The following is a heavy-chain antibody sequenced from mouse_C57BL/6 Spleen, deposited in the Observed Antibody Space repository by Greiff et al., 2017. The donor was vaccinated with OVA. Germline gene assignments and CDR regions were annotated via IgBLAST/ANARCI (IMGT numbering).Heavy chain of an antibody. CDR3: ARTPDYGDY. CDR2: IDPSDSYT. D-gene: IGHD2-4*01. V-gene: IGHV1-50*01. J-gene: IGHJ2*01. CDR1: GYTFTSYW. Sequence: VQLQQPGAELVKPGASVKLSCKASGYTFTSYWMQWVKQRPGQGLEWIGEIDPSDSYTNYNQKFKGKATLTVDTSSSTAYMQLSSLTSEDSAVYYCARTPDYGDYWGKGTTLTVSS.